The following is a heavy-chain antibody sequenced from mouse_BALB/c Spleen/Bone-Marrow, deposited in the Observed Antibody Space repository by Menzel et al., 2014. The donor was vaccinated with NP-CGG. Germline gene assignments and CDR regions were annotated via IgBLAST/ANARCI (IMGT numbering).Heavy chain of an antibody. D-gene: IGHD2-1*01. Sequence: AQLQQSGAELVRPGASVKASCKASGYTFTSYWINWVKQRPGQGLEWIGNIYPSDSYTNYNQNFKDKATLTVDKSSSTAYMQLSSPTSEDSAVYYWTSHYGNDYA. CDR3: TSHYGNDYA. CDR2: IYPSDSYT. CDR1: GYTFTSYW. V-gene: IGHV1S126*01. J-gene: IGHJ4*01.